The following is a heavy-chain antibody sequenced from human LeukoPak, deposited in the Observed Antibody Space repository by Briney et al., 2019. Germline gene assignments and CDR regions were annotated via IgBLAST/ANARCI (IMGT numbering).Heavy chain of an antibody. CDR2: INAGNGNT. V-gene: IGHV1-3*01. CDR3: ARTGSPRDGELFRY. CDR1: GYTFTSYA. D-gene: IGHD3-10*01. Sequence: ASVKVSCKASGYTFTSYAMHWVRQAPGQRLEWMGWINAGNGNTKYSQKFQGRDTITRDTSASTAYMELSSLRSEDTAVYYCARTGSPRDGELFRYWGQGTLVTVSS. J-gene: IGHJ4*02.